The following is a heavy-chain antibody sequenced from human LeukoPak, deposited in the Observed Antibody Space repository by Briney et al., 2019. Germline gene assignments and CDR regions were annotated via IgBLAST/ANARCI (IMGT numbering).Heavy chain of an antibody. Sequence: SVKVSCKASGYTFTGFYIHWVRQAPGQGLEWMGWINPNSGGTNYAQKFQGRVTMTRDSSISTAYMELSRLSSDDTAVYYCATARDILTTISVGGFDYWGQGTLVTVSS. V-gene: IGHV1-2*02. J-gene: IGHJ4*02. CDR1: GYTFTGFY. D-gene: IGHD5-12*01. CDR3: ATARDILTTISVGGFDY. CDR2: INPNSGGT.